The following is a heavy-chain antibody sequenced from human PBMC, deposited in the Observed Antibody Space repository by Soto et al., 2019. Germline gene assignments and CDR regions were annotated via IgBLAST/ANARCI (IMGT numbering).Heavy chain of an antibody. J-gene: IGHJ4*02. CDR1: RFTFSSYS. CDR2: ISSSSSYI. Sequence: GALRLSCAASRFTFSSYSMNWVRQAPGKGLEWVSSISSSSSYIYYADSVKGRFTISRDNAKNSLYLQMNSLRAEDTAVYYCARDKWESFDYWGQGTLVTVSS. D-gene: IGHD1-26*01. V-gene: IGHV3-21*01. CDR3: ARDKWESFDY.